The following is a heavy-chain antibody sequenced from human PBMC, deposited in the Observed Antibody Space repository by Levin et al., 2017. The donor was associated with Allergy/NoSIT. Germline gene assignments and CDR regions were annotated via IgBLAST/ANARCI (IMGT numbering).Heavy chain of an antibody. J-gene: IGHJ3*02. CDR3: ARVGYYGSGSPTDI. V-gene: IGHV4-34*01. CDR1: GGSFSGYY. Sequence: PSETLSLTCAVYGGSFSGYYWSWIRQPPGKGLEWIGEINHSGSTNYNPSLKSRVTISVDTSKNQFSLKLSSVTAADTAVYYCARVGYYGSGSPTDIWGQGTMVTVSS. D-gene: IGHD3-10*01. CDR2: INHSGST.